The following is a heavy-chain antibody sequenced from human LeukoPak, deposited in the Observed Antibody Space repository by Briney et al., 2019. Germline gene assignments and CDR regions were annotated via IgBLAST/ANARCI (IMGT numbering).Heavy chain of an antibody. V-gene: IGHV4-39*01. D-gene: IGHD4-17*01. CDR2: IYYSGST. CDR1: GGSISSSSYY. J-gene: IGHJ4*02. CDR3: ASQPDYGDYVFDY. Sequence: SETLSLTCTVSGGSISSSSYYWGWIRQPPGKGLEWIGSIYYSGSTYYNPSLKSRVTISVDTSKNQFSLKLSTVTAADTAVYYCASQPDYGDYVFDYWGQGTLVTVSS.